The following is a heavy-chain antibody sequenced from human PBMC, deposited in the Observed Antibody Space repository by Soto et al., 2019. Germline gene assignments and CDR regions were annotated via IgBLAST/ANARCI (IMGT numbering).Heavy chain of an antibody. J-gene: IGHJ6*02. CDR1: DDSSSNYK. D-gene: IGHD3-10*01. CDR2: IDSNGGT. V-gene: IGHV4-59*08. Sequence: SETMSLTCTVSDDSSSNYKWSWIRQPPGRRLEWIGYIDSNGGTSYNPSLQSRVTISIDTSTKQFFLKLSSVTAADTAVYYCVRQGFGRLHGLVDVWGQGTTVTVSS. CDR3: VRQGFGRLHGLVDV.